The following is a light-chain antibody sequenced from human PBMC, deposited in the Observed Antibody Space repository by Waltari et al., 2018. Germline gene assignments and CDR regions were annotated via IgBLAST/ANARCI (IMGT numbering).Light chain of an antibody. CDR1: QSLLHSDGNTY. CDR3: MQGIHLPIT. CDR2: EVS. Sequence: DIVITPTPLSLSVTPGQPASIPCPSSQSLLHSDGNTYLYWYLKKPGQSPQLLIYEVSSRCSGVPDRFSGSGSGTDFTLKISRVEAEDVGVYYCMQGIHLPITFGQGTRLEIK. J-gene: IGKJ5*01. V-gene: IGKV2-29*02.